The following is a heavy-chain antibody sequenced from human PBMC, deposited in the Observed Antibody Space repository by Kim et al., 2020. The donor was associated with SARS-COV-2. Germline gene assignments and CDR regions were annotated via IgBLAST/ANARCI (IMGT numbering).Heavy chain of an antibody. Sequence: GGSRRLSCAASGFTFTSYAMSWVRQAPGKGLEWVSAISGSGDSTYYADSVKGRFTISRDNSKNTLYLQMNSLRAEDTAVYYCAKDWYCSGDSCYAHYGIDIWGQGPTVTVS. J-gene: IGHJ6*02. D-gene: IGHD2-15*01. CDR2: ISGSGDST. CDR3: AKDWYCSGDSCYAHYGIDI. V-gene: IGHV3-23*01. CDR1: GFTFTSYA.